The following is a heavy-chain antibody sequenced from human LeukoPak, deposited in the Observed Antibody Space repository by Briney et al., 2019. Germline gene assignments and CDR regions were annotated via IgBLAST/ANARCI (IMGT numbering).Heavy chain of an antibody. CDR3: AKLSTFGDLSRVRFDP. CDR2: ISGSGGTT. D-gene: IGHD3-10*01. CDR1: GFTFSNYA. V-gene: IGHV3-23*01. J-gene: IGHJ5*02. Sequence: GGSLRLSCAASGFTFSNYAMSWVRQAPGKGLEWVSAISGSGGTTYYADSVKGRFTTSRDNSKNTLYLQMNSLRAEDTAVYYCAKLSTFGDLSRVRFDPWGQGTLVTVSS.